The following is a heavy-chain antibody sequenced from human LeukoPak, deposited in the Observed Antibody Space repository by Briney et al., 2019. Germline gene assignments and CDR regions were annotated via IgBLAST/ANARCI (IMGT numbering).Heavy chain of an antibody. J-gene: IGHJ4*02. CDR1: GFTLSRFS. V-gene: IGHV3-48*02. Sequence: PGGSLRLSCAASGFTLSRFSMHWVRQAPGKGLEWLSYISSSSSTIYYADSVKGRFTISRDNAKNSLYLQMNSLRDEDTAVYYCAGASFDYWGQGTLVTVSS. CDR3: AGASFDY. CDR2: ISSSSSTI.